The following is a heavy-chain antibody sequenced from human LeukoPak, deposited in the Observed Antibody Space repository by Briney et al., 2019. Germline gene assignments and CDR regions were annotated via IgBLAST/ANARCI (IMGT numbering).Heavy chain of an antibody. CDR3: ARDSRYGGASFDY. D-gene: IGHD4-23*01. V-gene: IGHV3-23*01. Sequence: PGGSLRLSCAASGFTFSSYAMSWVRQAPGKGLEWVSAISGSGGSTYYADSVKGRFTISRDNSKNTLYLQMNSLRAEDTAVYYCARDSRYGGASFDYWGQGTLVTVSS. CDR2: ISGSGGST. J-gene: IGHJ4*02. CDR1: GFTFSSYA.